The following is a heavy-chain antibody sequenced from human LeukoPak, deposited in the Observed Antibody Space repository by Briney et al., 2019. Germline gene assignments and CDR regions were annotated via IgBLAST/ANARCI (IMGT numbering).Heavy chain of an antibody. D-gene: IGHD1-26*01. J-gene: IGHJ4*02. Sequence: EASVKVSCKASGYTFSNFGISWVRQAPGQGLEWMGWISGNNDNPNYGQKFQGGFTVTTDSSTSTTYVELRNLRSDDTAVYYCARDGTSTDDYWGQGTLVTVSS. CDR3: ARDGTSTDDY. V-gene: IGHV1-18*01. CDR1: GYTFSNFG. CDR2: ISGNNDNP.